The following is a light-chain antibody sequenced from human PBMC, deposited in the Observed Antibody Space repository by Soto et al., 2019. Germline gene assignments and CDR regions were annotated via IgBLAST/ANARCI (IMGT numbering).Light chain of an antibody. Sequence: DIPVTQSPSSLSASVGDRVTITCRASESISTFLNWYHQKPGQVPKLLIYAASTLQSGVPSRFSGSGSGTHFTLTISSLRPEDFGSYYCLQTYKSPTFGRGTKVDI. CDR2: AAS. V-gene: IGKV1-39*01. CDR3: LQTYKSPT. J-gene: IGKJ1*01. CDR1: ESISTF.